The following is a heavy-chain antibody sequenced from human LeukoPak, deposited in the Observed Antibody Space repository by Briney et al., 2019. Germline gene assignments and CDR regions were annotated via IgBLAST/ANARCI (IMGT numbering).Heavy chain of an antibody. CDR2: VHHTGRT. D-gene: IGHD3-10*01. V-gene: IGHV4-4*02. CDR1: GGSISDSFEHY. J-gene: IGHJ4*01. CDR3: ARGSDYTWGG. Sequence: SETLSLTCVVSGGSISDSFEHYWCWVRQPPGKGFEWIAEVHHTGRTIYSPSFAGRVAISADTSKNQVSLKLTSVTAADTAVYYRARGSDYTWGGWGQGTLVTVSS.